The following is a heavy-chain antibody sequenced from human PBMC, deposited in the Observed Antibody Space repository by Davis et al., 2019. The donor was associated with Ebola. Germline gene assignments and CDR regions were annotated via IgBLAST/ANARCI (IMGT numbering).Heavy chain of an antibody. J-gene: IGHJ6*02. CDR3: ARGRTVDTAMVTGFYYGMDV. D-gene: IGHD5-18*01. CDR1: GGSFSGYY. CDR2: INHSGST. Sequence: SETLSLTCAVCGGSFSGYYWSWIRQPPGKGLEWIGEINHSGSTNYNPSLKSRVTISVDTSKNQFSLKLSSVTAADTAVYYCARGRTVDTAMVTGFYYGMDVWGQGTTVTVSS. V-gene: IGHV4-34*01.